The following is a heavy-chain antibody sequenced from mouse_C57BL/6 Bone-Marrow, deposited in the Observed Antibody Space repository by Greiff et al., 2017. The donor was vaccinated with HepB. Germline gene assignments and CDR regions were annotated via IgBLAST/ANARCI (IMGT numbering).Heavy chain of an antibody. J-gene: IGHJ2*01. CDR3: ASQLTGSFFDY. Sequence: VQLQQPGAELVRPGSSVKLSCKASGYTFTSYWMDWVKQRPGQGLEWIGNIYPSDSETHYNQKFKDKATLTVDKSSSTAYMQLSSLTSEDSAVYNCASQLTGSFFDYWGQGTTLTVSS. CDR1: GYTFTSYW. V-gene: IGHV1-61*01. CDR2: IYPSDSET. D-gene: IGHD4-1*01.